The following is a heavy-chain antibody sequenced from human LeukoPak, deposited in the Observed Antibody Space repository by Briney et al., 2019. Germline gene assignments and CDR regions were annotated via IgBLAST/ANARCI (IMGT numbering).Heavy chain of an antibody. Sequence: ASVKVSCKASGYTFTSYDINCVRQATGQGLEWMGWMNPNSGNTGYAQKFQGRVTMTRNTSISTAYMELSSLRSEDTAVYYCARGKLITIFGVVITSNWFDSWGQGTLVTVSS. CDR1: GYTFTSYD. V-gene: IGHV1-8*01. CDR2: MNPNSGNT. J-gene: IGHJ5*01. D-gene: IGHD3-3*01. CDR3: ARGKLITIFGVVITSNWFDS.